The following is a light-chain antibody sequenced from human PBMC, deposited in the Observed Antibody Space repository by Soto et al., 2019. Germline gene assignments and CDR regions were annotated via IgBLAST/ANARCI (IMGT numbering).Light chain of an antibody. J-gene: IGLJ3*02. CDR2: ANT. CDR1: SSNIGAGYD. V-gene: IGLV1-40*01. Sequence: QSVLTQPPSVSGAPGQRVTISCTGSSSNIGAGYDVHWYQQLPGTAPTLLISANTDRPSGVPDRFSGSKSGTSASLAITGLQTEDEADYYCQSFDSSLTGCVFGGGTKLTVL. CDR3: QSFDSSLTGCV.